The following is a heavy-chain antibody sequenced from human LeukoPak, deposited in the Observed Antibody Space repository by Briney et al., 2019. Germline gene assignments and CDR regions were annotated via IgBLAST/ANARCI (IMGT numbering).Heavy chain of an antibody. J-gene: IGHJ3*02. Sequence: PGRSLRLSCAASGFTFSSYGMHWVRQAPGKGLEWVAVMWYDGSNKYSADSVKGRFTISRDNSKNTLYLQMNSLRAEDTAVYYCAREMFTTSIGDDSFDIWGQGTMVTV. D-gene: IGHD3-22*01. CDR2: MWYDGSNK. CDR1: GFTFSSYG. CDR3: AREMFTTSIGDDSFDI. V-gene: IGHV3-33*01.